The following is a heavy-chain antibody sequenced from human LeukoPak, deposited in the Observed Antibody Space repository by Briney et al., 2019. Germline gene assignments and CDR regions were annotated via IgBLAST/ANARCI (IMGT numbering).Heavy chain of an antibody. CDR2: IWSDGSNK. CDR1: GFTFSGYG. D-gene: IGHD3-22*01. J-gene: IGHJ4*02. Sequence: GGSLRLSCAASGFTFSGYGMHWVRQAPGKGLEWVTVIWSDGSNKYYADSVKGRFTISRDNSKNTLYLQMNSLRAEDTAVYYCARGYYDGRGHHFAYWGQGTLVTVSS. V-gene: IGHV3-33*01. CDR3: ARGYYDGRGHHFAY.